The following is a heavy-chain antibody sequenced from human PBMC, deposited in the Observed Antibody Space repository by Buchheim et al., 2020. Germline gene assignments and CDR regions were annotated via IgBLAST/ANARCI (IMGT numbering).Heavy chain of an antibody. Sequence: EVQLLESGGGLVQLGGSLRLSCAASGFTFNNYAMTWVRQTPGKGLEWVSTTTTGGDTSFYAESVKGRFTISRDNSKNTLYLQMNSLRAEDTAVYYCAKDFGHSGPFFDCWGQGTL. J-gene: IGHJ4*02. D-gene: IGHD3-3*01. V-gene: IGHV3-23*01. CDR3: AKDFGHSGPFFDC. CDR2: TTTGGDTS. CDR1: GFTFNNYA.